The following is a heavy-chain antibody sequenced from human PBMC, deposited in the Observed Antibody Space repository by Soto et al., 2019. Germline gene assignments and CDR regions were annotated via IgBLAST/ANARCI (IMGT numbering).Heavy chain of an antibody. CDR2: VSAKSGDT. D-gene: IGHD2-21*02. J-gene: IGHJ4*02. V-gene: IGHV1-18*04. Sequence: ASVKVSCKASGFSFTSSGFNWVRQAPGQGLEWVGWVSAKSGDTKCVENLQGRVTMTTDTSTNTAYMELRSLTPDDTAVYYCARDERDSCSGGDCFYFDYWGQGTLVTVSS. CDR3: ARDERDSCSGGDCFYFDY. CDR1: GFSFTSSG.